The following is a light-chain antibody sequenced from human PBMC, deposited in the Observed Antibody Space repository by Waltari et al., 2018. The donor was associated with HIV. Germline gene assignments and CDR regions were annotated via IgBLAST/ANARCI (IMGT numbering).Light chain of an antibody. J-gene: IGLJ2*01. CDR3: QLSDTSSDHPAF. V-gene: IGLV3-21*02. Sequence: SYVLTQPPSVSVAPGQTAQISCWGQNLASKGVQRYQQKPGQAPVLVIYDYSDQPTGIPELFSCSNSGNTATLTVSMVEAGHESDYYCQLSDTSSDHPAFFGGGTKLTVV. CDR2: DYS. CDR1: NLASKG.